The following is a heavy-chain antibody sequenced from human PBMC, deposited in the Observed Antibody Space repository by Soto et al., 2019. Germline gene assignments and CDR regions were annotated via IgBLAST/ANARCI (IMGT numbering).Heavy chain of an antibody. V-gene: IGHV1-69*06. CDR2: IIPIFGTA. Sequence: ASVKVSCKASGGTFSSYAISWVRQAPGQGLEWMGGIIPIFGTANYAQKFQGRVTITADKSTSTAYMELSSLGSEDTAVYYCARDRTSSFWTPRGYYFGYWGQGTLVTVS. CDR3: ARDRTSSFWTPRGYYFGY. CDR1: GGTFSSYA. J-gene: IGHJ4*02. D-gene: IGHD3-3*01.